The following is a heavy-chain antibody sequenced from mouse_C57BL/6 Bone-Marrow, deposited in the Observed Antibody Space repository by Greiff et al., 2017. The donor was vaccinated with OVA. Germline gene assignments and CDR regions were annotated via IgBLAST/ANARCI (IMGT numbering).Heavy chain of an antibody. J-gene: IGHJ3*01. CDR2: IIPNYGFT. D-gene: IGHD2-5*01. CDR3: ARVGAYYSKGGFAY. CDR1: GYTFTDYY. V-gene: IGHV1-26*01. Sequence: VQLQQSGPELVKPGASVKISCKASGYTFTDYYMNWVKQSHGKSLEWIGDIIPNYGFTSYNQKFKGKATLTVDKSSSTAYMELRSLTSEDSAVYYCARVGAYYSKGGFAYWGQGTLVTVSA.